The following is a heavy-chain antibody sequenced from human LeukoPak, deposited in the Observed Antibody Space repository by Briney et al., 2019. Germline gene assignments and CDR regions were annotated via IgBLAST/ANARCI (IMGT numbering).Heavy chain of an antibody. V-gene: IGHV1-2*04. CDR1: GYTFTGYY. Sequence: ASVKVSCKASGYTFTGYYMHWVRQAPGQGLEWMGWINPNSGGTNYAQKFQGWVTMTRDTSISTAYMELSSLRSEDTAVYYCARGEGLEQLVENWGQGTLVTVSS. D-gene: IGHD6-13*01. CDR3: ARGEGLEQLVEN. J-gene: IGHJ4*02. CDR2: INPNSGGT.